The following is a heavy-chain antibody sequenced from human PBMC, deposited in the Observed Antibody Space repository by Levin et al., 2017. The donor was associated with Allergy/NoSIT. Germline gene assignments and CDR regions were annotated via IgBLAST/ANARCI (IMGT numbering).Heavy chain of an antibody. CDR3: ARRERGYSGYEGFDP. J-gene: IGHJ5*02. D-gene: IGHD5-12*01. CDR1: GGTFSSYA. CDR2: IIPIFGTA. V-gene: IGHV1-69*13. Sequence: PGASVKVSCKASGGTFSSYAISWVRQAPGQGLEWMGGIIPIFGTANYAQKFQGRVTITADESTSTAYMELSSLRSEDTAVYYCARRERGYSGYEGFDPWGQGTLVTVSS.